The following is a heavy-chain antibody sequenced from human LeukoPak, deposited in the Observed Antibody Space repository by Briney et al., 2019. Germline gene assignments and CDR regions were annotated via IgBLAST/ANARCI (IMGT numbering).Heavy chain of an antibody. V-gene: IGHV3-23*01. CDR3: AKETVVVVAATPDAFDI. D-gene: IGHD2-15*01. CDR1: GFTFSSYA. CDR2: ISGSGGST. J-gene: IGHJ3*02. Sequence: GGSLRLSCAASGFTFSSYAMSWVRQAPGKGLGWVSGISGSGGSTHYADSVKDRFTISRDNSKNTLYLQMNSLRAEDTAVYYCAKETVVVVAATPDAFDIWGQGTMVTVSS.